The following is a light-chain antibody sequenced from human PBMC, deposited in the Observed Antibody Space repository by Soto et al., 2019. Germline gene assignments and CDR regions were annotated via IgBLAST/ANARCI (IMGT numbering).Light chain of an antibody. CDR2: DAS. CDR1: QSISNW. J-gene: IGKJ5*01. V-gene: IGKV1-5*01. CDR3: QQSYNTPLT. Sequence: EIQVPRGPCTLPASFGDRVTITCRASQSISNWLAWYQQKPGKAPNLLIYDASSLQSGVPSRFSGSGFGTEFTLTISSLQPDDFATYYCQQSYNTPLTFGQGTPVEIK.